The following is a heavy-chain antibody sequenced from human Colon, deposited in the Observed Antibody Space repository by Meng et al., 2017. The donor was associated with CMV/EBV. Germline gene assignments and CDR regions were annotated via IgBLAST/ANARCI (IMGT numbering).Heavy chain of an antibody. Sequence: AYGLTCTDHYMEWVRLAPGKGLEWVGRIRNKANSYTTEYAASVKGRFTLSRDDSKNSVYLQMNSLETEDTAVYHCARMWRGRWFAPWGQGTLVTVSS. CDR3: ARMWRGRWFAP. J-gene: IGHJ5*02. V-gene: IGHV3-72*01. D-gene: IGHD2-21*01. CDR2: IRNKANSYTT. CDR1: GLTCTDHY.